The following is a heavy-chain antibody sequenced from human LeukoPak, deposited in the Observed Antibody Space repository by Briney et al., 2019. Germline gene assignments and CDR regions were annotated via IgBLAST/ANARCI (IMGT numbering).Heavy chain of an antibody. D-gene: IGHD3-16*02. J-gene: IGHJ6*03. CDR2: IIPIFGTA. V-gene: IGHV1-69*13. CDR1: GYTFTSYE. Sequence: ASVKVSCKASGYTFTSYEINWVRQATGQGLEWMGGIIPIFGTANYAQKFQGRVTITADESTSTAYMELSSLRSEDTAVYYCARKLYVWGSYRSSYYMDVWGKGTTVTVSS. CDR3: ARKLYVWGSYRSSYYMDV.